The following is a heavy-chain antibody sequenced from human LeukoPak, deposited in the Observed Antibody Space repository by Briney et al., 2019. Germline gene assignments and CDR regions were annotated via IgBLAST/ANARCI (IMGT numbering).Heavy chain of an antibody. CDR2: IIPIFGTA. J-gene: IGHJ4*02. Sequence: SVKVSCKASGGTLSSYAISWVRQAPGQGLEWMGGIIPIFGTANYAQKFQGRVTITTDESTSTAYMELSSLRSEDTAVYYCARSRFLGYCSGGSCYIFDYWGQGTLVTVSS. D-gene: IGHD2-15*01. CDR3: ARSRFLGYCSGGSCYIFDY. CDR1: GGTLSSYA. V-gene: IGHV1-69*05.